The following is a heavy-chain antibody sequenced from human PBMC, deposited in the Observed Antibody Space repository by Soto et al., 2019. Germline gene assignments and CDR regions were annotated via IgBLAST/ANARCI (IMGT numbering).Heavy chain of an antibody. Sequence: EVQLLESGGGLVQPGGSLRLSCAASGFTFTSYAMTWVRQAPGKGLEWVSSVTTSGGGTYYADSVKGRFTISRDNSKNTFYLQMNSLRAEDTALYYCAKGAAPPDFRGQGTLVTVSP. CDR3: AKGAAPPDF. CDR1: GFTFTSYA. V-gene: IGHV3-23*01. CDR2: VTTSGGGT. J-gene: IGHJ4*02. D-gene: IGHD2-15*01.